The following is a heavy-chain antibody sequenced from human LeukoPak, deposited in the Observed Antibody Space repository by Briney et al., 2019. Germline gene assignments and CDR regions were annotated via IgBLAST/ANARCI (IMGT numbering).Heavy chain of an antibody. Sequence: SETLSLTCTVFGGSISSYYWSWIRQTAGKGLEWIAPIYNTGSTDYSPSLRSRVTISVDKSKNQLSLKLNYVTAADTAVYYCASSVAVGGVKWFDPWGQGTLVTVSS. J-gene: IGHJ5*02. CDR1: GGSISSYY. CDR3: ASSVAVGGVKWFDP. V-gene: IGHV4-4*07. D-gene: IGHD6-19*01. CDR2: IYNTGST.